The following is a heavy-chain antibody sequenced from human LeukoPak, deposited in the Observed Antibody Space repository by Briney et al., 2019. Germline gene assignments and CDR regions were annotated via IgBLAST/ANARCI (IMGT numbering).Heavy chain of an antibody. V-gene: IGHV4-59*12. J-gene: IGHJ4*02. Sequence: PSETLSLTCTVSGGSISSYYWSWIRQPPGKGLEWIGYIYYSGSTNYNPSLKSRVTISVDTSKNQFSLKLSSVTAADTAVYYCAREYNPGATDYWGQGTLVTVSS. CDR2: IYYSGST. CDR1: GGSISSYY. D-gene: IGHD1-26*01. CDR3: AREYNPGATDY.